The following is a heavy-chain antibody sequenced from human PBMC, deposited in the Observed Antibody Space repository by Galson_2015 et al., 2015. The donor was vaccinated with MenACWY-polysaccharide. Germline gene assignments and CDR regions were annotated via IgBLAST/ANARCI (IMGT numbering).Heavy chain of an antibody. CDR2: INTYNANT. Sequence: SVKVSCKASGYTFTNYAINWVRQAPGQGLEWMGWINTYNANTYYAQKVQGRVTVTADTSTSTAYMELRSLRSDDTDVYYCARYACGTEDYWGQGTLVTVSS. D-gene: IGHD2-15*01. CDR1: GYTFTNYA. J-gene: IGHJ4*02. V-gene: IGHV1-18*04. CDR3: ARYACGTEDY.